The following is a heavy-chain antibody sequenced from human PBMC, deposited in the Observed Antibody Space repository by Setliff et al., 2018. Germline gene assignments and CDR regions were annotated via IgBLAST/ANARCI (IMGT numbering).Heavy chain of an antibody. V-gene: IGHV1-69*13. CDR3: ARGYRGYYNFWSGSQGANWFDP. D-gene: IGHD3-3*01. CDR1: GHTFTSYF. Sequence: GASVKVSCKASGHTFTSYFMQWVRQAPGQGLEWMGMINPIFGTANYAQKFQGRVTITADESTSTAYMELSSLRSEDTAVYYCARGYRGYYNFWSGSQGANWFDPWGQGTLVTVSS. J-gene: IGHJ5*02. CDR2: INPIFGTA.